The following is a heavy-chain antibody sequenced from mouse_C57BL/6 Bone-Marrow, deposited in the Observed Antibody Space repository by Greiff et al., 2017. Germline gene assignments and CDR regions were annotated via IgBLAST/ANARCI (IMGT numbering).Heavy chain of an antibody. CDR3: ARGVYQGAMDY. J-gene: IGHJ4*01. D-gene: IGHD5-1-1*01. CDR2: IYPGDGDT. V-gene: IGHV1-82*01. CDR1: GYAFSSSR. Sequence: VQLQESGPELVKPGASVKISCKASGYAFSSSRMNWVKQRPGKGLEWIGRIYPGDGDTNYNGKFKGKATLTADKSSSTAYMQLSSLTSEDSAVYFGARGVYQGAMDYWGQGTAVTVSA.